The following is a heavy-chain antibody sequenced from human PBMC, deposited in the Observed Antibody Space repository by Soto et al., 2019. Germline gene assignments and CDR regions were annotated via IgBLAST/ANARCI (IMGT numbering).Heavy chain of an antibody. J-gene: IGHJ5*02. Sequence: QVKLVQSGGEVKKPGASVKVSCKASGYTFTNYGISWVRQAPGQGLEWMGWINVYNGNTKYAQKVQGRVTMTTDTATSKAYMELRSLSSDDTAVYYCARGVGSGSYYDQYNWFDPWGQGTLVTVSS. CDR3: ARGVGSGSYYDQYNWFDP. V-gene: IGHV1-18*01. D-gene: IGHD3-10*01. CDR2: INVYNGNT. CDR1: GYTFTNYG.